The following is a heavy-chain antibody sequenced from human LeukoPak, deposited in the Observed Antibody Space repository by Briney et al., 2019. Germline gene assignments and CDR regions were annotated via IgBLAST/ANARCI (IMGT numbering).Heavy chain of an antibody. D-gene: IGHD3-22*01. Sequence: PSETLSLTCAVYGGSFSGYYWSWIRQPPGKGLEWIGEINHSGSTNYNPSLKSRVTISVDTSKNQFPLKLSSVTAADTAVYYCARTRYYDSSGRIDYWGQGTLVTVSS. V-gene: IGHV4-34*01. J-gene: IGHJ4*02. CDR1: GGSFSGYY. CDR2: INHSGST. CDR3: ARTRYYDSSGRIDY.